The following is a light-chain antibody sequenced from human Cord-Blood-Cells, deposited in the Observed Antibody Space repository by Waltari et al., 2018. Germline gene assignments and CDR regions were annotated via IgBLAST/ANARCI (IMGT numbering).Light chain of an antibody. CDR3: QQYDNLPIT. CDR1: QDISNY. J-gene: IGKJ5*01. CDR2: DAS. V-gene: IGKV1-33*01. Sequence: DVQLTQSASSLSACVGIRVTITCQASQDISNYLNWYQQKPGKAPKLLIYDASNLETGVPSRFSGSGSGTDFTFTISSLQPEDIATYYCQQYDNLPITFGQGTRLEIK.